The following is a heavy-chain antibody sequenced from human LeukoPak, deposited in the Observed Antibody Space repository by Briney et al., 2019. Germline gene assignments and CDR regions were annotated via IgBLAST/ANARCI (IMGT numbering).Heavy chain of an antibody. CDR2: IYYHGST. CDR3: AREYSGFDY. Sequence: SETLSLTCTVSGDPISSNSNYKWSWIRQPPGKGLEGIGYIYYHGSTNYNPSLKSRVTFSVDTSKNQFSLKLRSVTAADTAVYYCAREYSGFDYWGQGTLVTVSS. CDR1: GDPISSNSNYK. D-gene: IGHD6-13*01. J-gene: IGHJ4*02. V-gene: IGHV4-61*01.